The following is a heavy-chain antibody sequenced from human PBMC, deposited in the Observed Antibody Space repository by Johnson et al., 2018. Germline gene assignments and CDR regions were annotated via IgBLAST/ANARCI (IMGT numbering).Heavy chain of an antibody. V-gene: IGHV3-30-3*01. D-gene: IGHD5-24*01. CDR3: ARDGEERWLQFGGAFDI. Sequence: QVQLQESGGGVVQPGRSLRLSCAASGFIFSSYAMHWVRQAPGKGLEWVAVISYDGSNKYYADSVKGRFTISRDNSKNTLYLQMNSLRVEDTDVYYCARDGEERWLQFGGAFDIWGQGTMVTVSS. J-gene: IGHJ3*02. CDR2: ISYDGSNK. CDR1: GFIFSSYA.